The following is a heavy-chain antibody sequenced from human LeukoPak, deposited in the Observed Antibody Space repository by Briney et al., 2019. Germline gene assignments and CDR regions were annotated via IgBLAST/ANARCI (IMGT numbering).Heavy chain of an antibody. Sequence: GGSLRLSCAASGFTFSSYVMHWVRQAPGKGLECVSAISSNGINTYYANSMKGRFTISRDNSKNTLYLQVGSLRPEDMAVYYCAREADLYYFDYCGQGTLVTVSS. J-gene: IGHJ4*02. D-gene: IGHD6-13*01. CDR3: AREADLYYFDY. V-gene: IGHV3-64*01. CDR1: GFTFSSYV. CDR2: ISSNGINT.